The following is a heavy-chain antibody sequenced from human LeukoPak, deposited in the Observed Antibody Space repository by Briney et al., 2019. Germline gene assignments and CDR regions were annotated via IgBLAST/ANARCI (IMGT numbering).Heavy chain of an antibody. CDR1: GGTFSSYA. D-gene: IGHD3-22*01. CDR3: ARGSYYYDSSGYYPDAFDI. Sequence: SVKLSCKASGGTFSSYAISWVSQAPGQGLEWMGGIIPIFGTANYAQKFQGRDTITTDESTSTAYMELSSLRSEDTAVYYCARGSYYYDSSGYYPDAFDIWGQGTMVTVSS. J-gene: IGHJ3*02. CDR2: IIPIFGTA. V-gene: IGHV1-69*05.